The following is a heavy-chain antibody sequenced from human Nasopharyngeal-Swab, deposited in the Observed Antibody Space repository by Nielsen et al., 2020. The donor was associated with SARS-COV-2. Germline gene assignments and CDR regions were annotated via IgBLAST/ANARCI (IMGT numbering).Heavy chain of an antibody. D-gene: IGHD2-2*03. CDR3: ASGGGYCSSTSCSNWFDP. J-gene: IGHJ5*02. Sequence: WVGQAPGQGLEWVGRINPNSGGTNYAQKFQGRVTMTRDTSISTAYMELSRLRSDDTAVYYCASGGGYCSSTSCSNWFDPWGQGTLVTVSS. CDR2: INPNSGGT. V-gene: IGHV1-2*06.